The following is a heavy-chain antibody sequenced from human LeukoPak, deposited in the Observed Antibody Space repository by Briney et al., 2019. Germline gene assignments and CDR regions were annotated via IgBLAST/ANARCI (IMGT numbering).Heavy chain of an antibody. CDR3: ARGLMVYACDY. J-gene: IGHJ4*02. V-gene: IGHV1-69*13. Sequence: ASVKVSCKASGGTFSTYAISWVRQAPGQGLEWMGGIIPIFGTANYAQKFQGRVTITADESTSTAYMELSSLRSEDTAVYYCARGLMVYACDYWGQGTLVTVSS. CDR2: IIPIFGTA. CDR1: GGTFSTYA. D-gene: IGHD2-8*01.